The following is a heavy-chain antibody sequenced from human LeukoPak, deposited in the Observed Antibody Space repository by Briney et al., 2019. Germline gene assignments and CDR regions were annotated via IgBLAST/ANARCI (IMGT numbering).Heavy chain of an antibody. CDR1: GGSFSGYY. CDR3: AGFYYDSSGYYQGVDY. CDR2: INHSGST. V-gene: IGHV4-34*01. Sequence: PSETLSLTCAVYGGSFSGYYWSWIRQPPGKGLEWIGEINHSGSTNYNLSLKSRVTISVDTSKNQFSLKLSSVTAADTAVYYCAGFYYDSSGYYQGVDYWGRGTLVTVSS. J-gene: IGHJ4*02. D-gene: IGHD3-22*01.